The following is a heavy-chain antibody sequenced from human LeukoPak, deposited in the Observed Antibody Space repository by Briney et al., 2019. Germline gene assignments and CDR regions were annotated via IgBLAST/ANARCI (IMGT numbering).Heavy chain of an antibody. D-gene: IGHD4-23*01. CDR3: ARDTTVVTRLFDY. V-gene: IGHV3-30*03. J-gene: IGHJ4*02. CDR1: GFTFSSYS. Sequence: GGSLRLSCAASGFTFSSYSMNWVRQAPGKGLEWVAVILSDGSKEFYTDSVKGRFTISRDNSKNTLYLQMNSLRAEDTAVYYCARDTTVVTRLFDYWGQGTLVTVSS. CDR2: ILSDGSKE.